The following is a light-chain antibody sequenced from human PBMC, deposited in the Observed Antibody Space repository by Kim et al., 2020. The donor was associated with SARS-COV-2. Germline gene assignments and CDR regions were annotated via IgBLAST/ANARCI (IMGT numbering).Light chain of an antibody. CDR1: QSISSW. J-gene: IGKJ1*01. CDR2: KAS. Sequence: SVGDRLTITCRASQSISSWLAWYQQKPGKAPKLLIYKASSLESGVPSRFSGSGSGTEFTLTISSLQPDDFATYYCQQYNSYPWTFGQGTKVDIK. CDR3: QQYNSYPWT. V-gene: IGKV1-5*03.